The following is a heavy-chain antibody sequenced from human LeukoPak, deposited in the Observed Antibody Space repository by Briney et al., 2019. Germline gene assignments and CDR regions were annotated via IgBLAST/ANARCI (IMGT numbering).Heavy chain of an antibody. D-gene: IGHD6-19*01. CDR1: GFTFDDYA. CDR3: AKGVQWLVRDAFDI. CDR2: ISWNSGSI. J-gene: IGHJ3*02. V-gene: IGHV3-9*01. Sequence: GGSLRLSCAASGFTFDDYAMHWVRQAPGKGLEWVSGISWNSGSIGYADSVKGRFTISRDNAKNSLYLQMNSLRAVDTALYYCAKGVQWLVRDAFDIWGQGTMVTVSS.